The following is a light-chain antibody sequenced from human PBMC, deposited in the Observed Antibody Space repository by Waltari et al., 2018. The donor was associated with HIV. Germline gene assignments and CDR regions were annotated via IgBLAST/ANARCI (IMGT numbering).Light chain of an antibody. CDR1: SSNIGNNA. CDR2: YDD. CDR3: AAWDDCLNGVV. J-gene: IGLJ2*01. Sequence: QSVLTQPPSVSEAPRQRVTISCSGSSSNIGNNAVNWYQQLPGKPPKLLIYYDDLLASGVSDRFSGSKSGTSASLAISGLQSEGESDYYCAAWDDCLNGVVFGGGTKLTVL. V-gene: IGLV1-36*01.